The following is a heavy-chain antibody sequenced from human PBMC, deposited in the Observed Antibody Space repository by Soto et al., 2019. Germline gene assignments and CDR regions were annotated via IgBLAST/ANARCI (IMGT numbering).Heavy chain of an antibody. CDR3: ARGLNGYLHYFDY. V-gene: IGHV1-69*08. CDR2: INPILGNT. D-gene: IGHD5-18*01. J-gene: IGHJ4*02. Sequence: SVKVSCKASGGTFSSYTISWVRQAPGQRLEWMGRINPILGNTNYSQKFQGRVTITRDTSASTAYMELSSLRSEDTAVYYCARGLNGYLHYFDYWGQGTPVTVSS. CDR1: GGTFSSYT.